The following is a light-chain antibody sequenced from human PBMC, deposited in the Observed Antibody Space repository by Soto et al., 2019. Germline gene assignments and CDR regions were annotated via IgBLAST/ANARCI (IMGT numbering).Light chain of an antibody. CDR2: DAS. V-gene: IGKV3-11*01. CDR1: QSVKNY. CDR3: QQRGNWPWLT. J-gene: IGKJ4*01. Sequence: EIVLKQSPGTLSLSPGERATLSCRASQSVKNYLAWYQQKPGQAPRLLIYDASNRATGIPARFSGSGSGTDFTLTISSLELEYFAVYYCQQRGNWPWLTFGGGTRVEIK.